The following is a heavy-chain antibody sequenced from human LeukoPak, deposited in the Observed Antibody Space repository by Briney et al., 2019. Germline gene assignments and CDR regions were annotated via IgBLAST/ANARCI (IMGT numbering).Heavy chain of an antibody. J-gene: IGHJ6*03. D-gene: IGHD5-18*01. CDR1: GYTFTSYG. Sequence: ASVKVSCKASGYTFTSYGISWVRQAPGQGLEWMGWISAYNGNTNYAQKFQGRVTMTRDTSISTAYMELSRLRSDDTAVYYCARERGRSYGSVPYYYYYMDVWGKGTTVTVSS. CDR2: ISAYNGNT. CDR3: ARERGRSYGSVPYYYYYMDV. V-gene: IGHV1-18*01.